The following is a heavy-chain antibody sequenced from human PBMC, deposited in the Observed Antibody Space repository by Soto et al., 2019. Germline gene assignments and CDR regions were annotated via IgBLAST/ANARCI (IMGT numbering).Heavy chain of an antibody. J-gene: IGHJ4*02. CDR1: GYSFTTYW. V-gene: IGHV5-51*01. D-gene: IGHD2-8*01. Sequence: GESLKISCKASGYSFTTYWICWLRQMPGKGLEWMGIIYPGDSDISFNPSFQGQVTTAADMSLTTSYLLCSSLSDSDTALYYWERQAYLYVTNSFGYWGQGALVTVSS. CDR3: ERQAYLYVTNSFGY. CDR2: IYPGDSDI.